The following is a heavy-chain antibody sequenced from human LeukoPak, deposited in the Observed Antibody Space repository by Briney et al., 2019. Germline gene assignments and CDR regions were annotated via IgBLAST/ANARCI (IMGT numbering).Heavy chain of an antibody. CDR1: GGSFSGYY. CDR2: INHSGST. D-gene: IGHD3-10*01. CDR3: ARGVLWFGDY. Sequence: PSETLSLTCAVYGGSFSGYYWSWIRQPPGKGLEWIGEINHSGSTNYNPSLKSRVTISVDTSKNQFSLKLSSVTAADTAVYYCARGVLWFGDYWGQGTLVTVSS. V-gene: IGHV4-34*01. J-gene: IGHJ4*02.